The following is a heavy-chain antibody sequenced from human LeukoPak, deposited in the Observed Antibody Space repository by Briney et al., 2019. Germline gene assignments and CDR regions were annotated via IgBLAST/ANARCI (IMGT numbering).Heavy chain of an antibody. CDR3: ARMALDTAMAPDAFDI. CDR2: TYYRSKWYN. V-gene: IGHV6-1*01. D-gene: IGHD5-18*01. CDR1: GDSVSSNSAA. Sequence: SQTLSLTCAISGDSVSSNSAAWNWIRQSPSRGLEWLGRTYYRSKWYNDYAVSVKSRITINPDTSKNQFSLQLNSVTPEDTAVYYCARMALDTAMAPDAFDIWGQGTMVTVSS. J-gene: IGHJ3*02.